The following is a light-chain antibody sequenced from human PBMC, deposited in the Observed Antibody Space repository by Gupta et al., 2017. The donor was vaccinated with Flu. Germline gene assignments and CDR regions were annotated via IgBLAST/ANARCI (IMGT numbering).Light chain of an antibody. CDR2: WAS. Sequence: DIVMTQSPDSLAVSLGERATINCKSSQSVLYSSNNRNYLTWYQQKPGQPPKLLIYWASTRESGVPDGFSGSGSGADFTLTISSLHAEDVAVYYCQRCDTTPPTFGQGTKVEIK. V-gene: IGKV4-1*01. J-gene: IGKJ1*01. CDR1: QSVLYSSNNRNY. CDR3: QRCDTTPPT.